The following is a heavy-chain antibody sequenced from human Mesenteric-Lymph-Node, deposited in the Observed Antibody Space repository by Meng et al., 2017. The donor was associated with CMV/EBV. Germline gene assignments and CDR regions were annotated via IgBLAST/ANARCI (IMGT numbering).Heavy chain of an antibody. CDR1: GFTFSSYW. V-gene: IGHV3-7*01. CDR2: IKQDGSEK. J-gene: IGHJ4*02. Sequence: GESLKISCAASGFTFSSYWMIWVRQAPGKGLEWVANIKQDGSEKYYVDSVKGRFTISRDNAKNSLFLQMNSLRAEDTAVYYCVRGGGALDYWGQGTLVTVSS. D-gene: IGHD3-16*01. CDR3: VRGGGALDY.